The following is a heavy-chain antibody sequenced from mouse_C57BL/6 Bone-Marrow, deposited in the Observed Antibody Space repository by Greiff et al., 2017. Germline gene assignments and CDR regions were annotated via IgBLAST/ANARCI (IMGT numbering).Heavy chain of an antibody. D-gene: IGHD1-1*01. CDR2: ISSVGSYT. CDR3: ARHDDDSSSYAMDY. J-gene: IGHJ4*01. V-gene: IGHV5-6*01. CDR1: GFTFSSYG. Sequence: EVNLVESGGDLVKPGGSLKLSCAASGFTFSSYGMSWVRQTPDKRLEWVATISSVGSYTYYPDSVKGRFTISRDNAKNTLYLQMSSLKSEDTAMYYCARHDDDSSSYAMDYWGQGTSVTVSS.